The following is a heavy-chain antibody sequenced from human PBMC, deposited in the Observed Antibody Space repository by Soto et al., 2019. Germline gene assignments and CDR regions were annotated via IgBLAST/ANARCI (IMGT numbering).Heavy chain of an antibody. V-gene: IGHV3-64D*06. Sequence: GGSLRLSCSASGFSFSSYAMHWVRQAPGKGLEYVSSISTNGGSTHYADSVKGRFTISRDNSKNTQYLQMSSLRADDTAVYYCVKGEYYYDSSGYYPFDYWGQGTLVTVSS. CDR1: GFSFSSYA. CDR2: ISTNGGST. J-gene: IGHJ4*02. CDR3: VKGEYYYDSSGYYPFDY. D-gene: IGHD3-22*01.